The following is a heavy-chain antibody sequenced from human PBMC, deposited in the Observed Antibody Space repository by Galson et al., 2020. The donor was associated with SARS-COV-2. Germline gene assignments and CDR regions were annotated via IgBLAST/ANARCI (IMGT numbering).Heavy chain of an antibody. V-gene: IGHV4-39*02. J-gene: IGHJ4*02. CDR3: VGDGGNWEIAY. CDR2: IHDSGYT. Sequence: SETLSLTCSVSGASIRSSSYYWGWIRQSPRNGLEWIATIHDSGYTACRPSLKSRVSISLDTFKNQFSLNLTSVTAADTAVYYCVGDGGNWEIAYWGQGARVTVSS. CDR1: GASIRSSSYY. D-gene: IGHD1-1*01.